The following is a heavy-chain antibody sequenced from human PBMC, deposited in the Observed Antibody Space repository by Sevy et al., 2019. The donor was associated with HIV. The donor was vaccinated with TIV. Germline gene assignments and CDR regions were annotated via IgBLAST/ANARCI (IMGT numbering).Heavy chain of an antibody. CDR3: ARQSAYHFYGMDV. J-gene: IGHJ6*02. D-gene: IGHD3-16*01. Sequence: ASVKVSCKASGYTFSDYYIHWVLQAPGQGLEWMGWINPNSGGTNYAQKFQGRVTMTRDTSITTAYMELSRMRSDDTAVYYCARQSAYHFYGMDVWGQGTTVTVSS. CDR2: INPNSGGT. CDR1: GYTFSDYY. V-gene: IGHV1-2*02.